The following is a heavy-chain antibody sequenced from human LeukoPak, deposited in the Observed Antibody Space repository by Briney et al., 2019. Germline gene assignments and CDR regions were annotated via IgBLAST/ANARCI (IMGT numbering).Heavy chain of an antibody. CDR2: MSPNSGNT. J-gene: IGHJ4*02. CDR3: ARGGFYYGSGSYFPAYYFDY. V-gene: IGHV1-8*01. D-gene: IGHD3-10*01. CDR1: RYTFSNYD. Sequence: ASVKVSCKASRYTFSNYDINWVRQATGQGLEWMGWMSPNSGNTGYAQKFQGRVTMTRNTSISTAYMELTSLRSEDTAVYYCARGGFYYGSGSYFPAYYFDYWGQGTLVTVSS.